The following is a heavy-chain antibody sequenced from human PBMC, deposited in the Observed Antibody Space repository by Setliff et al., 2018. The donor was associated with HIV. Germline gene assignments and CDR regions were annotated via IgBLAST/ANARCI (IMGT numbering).Heavy chain of an antibody. J-gene: IGHJ6*03. CDR3: ARGRWIRVSAAIMYYYYYYMDV. CDR1: GGSFSGYY. D-gene: IGHD2-2*01. CDR2: INHSGST. V-gene: IGHV4-34*01. Sequence: LSLTCAVYGGSFSGYYWSWMHQPPGKGLEWIGEINHSGSTTYNPSLKSGVIISVDTSKNQFSLKLSSVTAADTAVYYCARGRWIRVSAAIMYYYYYYMDVWGRGTTVTVSS.